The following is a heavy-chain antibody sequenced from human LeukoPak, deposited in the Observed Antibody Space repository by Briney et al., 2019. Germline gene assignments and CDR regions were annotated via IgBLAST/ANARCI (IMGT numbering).Heavy chain of an antibody. CDR3: ARGLRYSNEVWFDP. CDR1: GGSISSSSYY. Sequence: PSETLSLTCTVSGGSISSSSYYWGWIRQPPGKGLEWIGSIYYSGSTYYNPSLKSRVTISVDKSKNQFSLKLSSVTAADTAVYYCARGLRYSNEVWFDPWGQGTLVTVSS. V-gene: IGHV4-39*07. D-gene: IGHD4-11*01. J-gene: IGHJ5*02. CDR2: IYYSGST.